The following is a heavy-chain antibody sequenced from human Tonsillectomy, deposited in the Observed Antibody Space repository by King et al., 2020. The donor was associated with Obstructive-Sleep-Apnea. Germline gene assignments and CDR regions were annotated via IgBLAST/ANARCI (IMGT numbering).Heavy chain of an antibody. J-gene: IGHJ3*02. CDR1: GFTFSGYN. CDR3: ARDLVPDAFDI. CDR2: ISSSSTI. D-gene: IGHD6-13*01. V-gene: IGHV3-69-1*02. Sequence: VQLVESGGGLVQPGGSLRLSCAASGFTFSGYNMNWVRQAPGKGLEWGSYISSSSTIYYADSVKGRFTISRDNAKNSLYLQMNSLRAEDTAVYYCARDLVPDAFDIWGQGTMVTVSS.